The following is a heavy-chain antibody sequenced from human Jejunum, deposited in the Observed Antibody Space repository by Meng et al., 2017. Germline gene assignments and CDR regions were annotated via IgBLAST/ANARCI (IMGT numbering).Heavy chain of an antibody. Sequence: GASLRLSCAASEFTFSSYAMHWVRQAPGKGLEWVAVISYDGHNKYYADSVKGRFTISRDNSKNTLYVQMNSMRTEDTAVYYCARDRMRYQGWDYYYYGRDVWGQGTTVTVSS. CDR2: ISYDGHNK. V-gene: IGHV3-30*04. J-gene: IGHJ6*02. D-gene: IGHD1-14*01. CDR1: EFTFSSYA. CDR3: ARDRMRYQGWDYYYYGRDV.